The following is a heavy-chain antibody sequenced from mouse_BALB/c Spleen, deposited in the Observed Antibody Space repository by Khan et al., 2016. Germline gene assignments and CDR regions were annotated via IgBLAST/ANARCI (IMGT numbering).Heavy chain of an antibody. CDR3: ARSRWYYFDY. Sequence: QVQLQQSAAELARPGASVKMSCKASGYIFTTYLMYWVKQRPGQGLEWIGHINPSSGYTEYNQKFKDKTTLNADKSSSTAYMQLSSLTSEDSAVYYCARSRWYYFDYEGQGTTITVSS. D-gene: IGHD1-1*02. V-gene: IGHV1-4*02. CDR2: INPSSGYT. CDR1: GYIFTTYL. J-gene: IGHJ2*01.